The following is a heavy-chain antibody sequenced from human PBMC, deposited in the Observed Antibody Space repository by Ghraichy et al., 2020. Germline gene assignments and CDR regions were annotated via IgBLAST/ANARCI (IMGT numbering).Heavy chain of an antibody. CDR1: GYTLTELS. D-gene: IGHD3-10*02. J-gene: IGHJ6*02. CDR3: ATLFGDYGMDV. CDR2: FDPEDGET. Sequence: ASVKVSCKVSGYTLTELSIHWVRQAPGKGLEGMGGFDPEDGETIYAQKFQGRVTMTEDTSTDTAYMELSSLRSEDTAVYYCATLFGDYGMDVWGQGTTVTVSS. V-gene: IGHV1-24*01.